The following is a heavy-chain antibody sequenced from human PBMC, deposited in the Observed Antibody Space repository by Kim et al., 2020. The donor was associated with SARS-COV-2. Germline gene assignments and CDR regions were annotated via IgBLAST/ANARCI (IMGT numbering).Heavy chain of an antibody. CDR3: ARGVEYYDILTGYYGGWFDP. CDR1: GFTFSSYD. D-gene: IGHD3-9*01. J-gene: IGHJ5*02. V-gene: IGHV3-13*04. CDR2: IGTAGDT. Sequence: GGSLRLSCAASGFTFSSYDMHWVRQATGKGLEWVSAIGTAGDTYYPGSVKGRFTISRENAKNSLYLQMNSLRAGDTAAYYCARGVEYYDILTGYYGGWFDPWGQGTLVTVSS.